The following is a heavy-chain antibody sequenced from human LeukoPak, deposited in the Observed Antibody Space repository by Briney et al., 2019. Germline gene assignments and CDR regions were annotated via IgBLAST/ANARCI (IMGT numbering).Heavy chain of an antibody. D-gene: IGHD1-26*01. CDR2: ISYDGSNK. V-gene: IGHV3-30*19. CDR1: GFTFSSYG. CDR3: ARGRGGTTTPYYFDS. J-gene: IGHJ4*02. Sequence: PGGSLRLSCAASGFTFSSYGMHWVRQAPGKGLEWVAVISYDGSNKYDADSVKGRFTISRDNSKNTLYLEMKSLRAEDTAVYYCARGRGGTTTPYYFDSWGQGALVTVSS.